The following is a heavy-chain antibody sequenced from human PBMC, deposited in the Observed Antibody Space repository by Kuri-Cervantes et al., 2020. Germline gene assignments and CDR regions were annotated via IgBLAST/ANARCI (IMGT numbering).Heavy chain of an antibody. J-gene: IGHJ6*02. D-gene: IGHD3-10*01. Sequence: GESLKISCAASGFTVSSNYMSWVRQAPGKGLEWVSVIYSGGSTYYADSVKGRFTISRDNSKNTLYLQMNSLRAEDTAVYYCARDVPLSGSGSYEDYYGMDVWGQGTTVTVSS. CDR2: IYSGGST. V-gene: IGHV3-53*01. CDR1: GFTVSSNY. CDR3: ARDVPLSGSGSYEDYYGMDV.